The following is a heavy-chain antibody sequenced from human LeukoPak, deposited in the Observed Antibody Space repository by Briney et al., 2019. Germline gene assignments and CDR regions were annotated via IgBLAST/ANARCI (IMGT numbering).Heavy chain of an antibody. J-gene: IGHJ1*01. V-gene: IGHV1-69*13. CDR3: ARGHGYYDSSGYYYVSSQH. Sequence: SVKVSCKASGGTFSSYAISWVRQAPGQGLEWMGGIIPIFGTANYAQKFQGRVTITADGSTSTAYMELSSLRSEDTAVYYCARGHGYYDSSGYYYVSSQHWGQGTLVTVSS. D-gene: IGHD3-22*01. CDR1: GGTFSSYA. CDR2: IIPIFGTA.